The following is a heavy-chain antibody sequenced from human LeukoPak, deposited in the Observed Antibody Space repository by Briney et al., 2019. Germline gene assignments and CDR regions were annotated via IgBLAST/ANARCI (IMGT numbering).Heavy chain of an antibody. V-gene: IGHV4-4*07. J-gene: IGHJ4*02. Sequence: PSETLSLTCTVSGGSISSYYWSWIRQPAGKGLEWIGRIYTSGSTNYNPSLKSRVTISVDTSKNQFSLKLSSVTAADTAVYYCAREVRDGYNPYYFDYWGQGTLVTVSS. CDR3: AREVRDGYNPYYFDY. D-gene: IGHD5-24*01. CDR1: GGSISSYY. CDR2: IYTSGST.